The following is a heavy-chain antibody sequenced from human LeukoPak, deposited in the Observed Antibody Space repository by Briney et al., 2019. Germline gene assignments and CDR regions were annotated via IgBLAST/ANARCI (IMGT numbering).Heavy chain of an antibody. CDR3: AKALNVAMVRGVITRDFDY. D-gene: IGHD3-10*01. Sequence: PGGSLRLSCEASGFTFSTFAMIWVRQPPGKGLEWVSSIFPSGGEIHYADSVKGRFTISRDNSKNTLYLQMNSLRAEDTAVYYCAKALNVAMVRGVITRDFDYWGQGTLVTVSS. CDR2: IFPSGGEI. V-gene: IGHV3-23*01. CDR1: GFTFSTFA. J-gene: IGHJ4*02.